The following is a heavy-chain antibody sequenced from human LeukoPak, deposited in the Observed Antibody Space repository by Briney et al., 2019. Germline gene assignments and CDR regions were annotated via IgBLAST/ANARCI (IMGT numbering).Heavy chain of an antibody. D-gene: IGHD1-26*01. CDR1: EFTFSRHW. V-gene: IGHV3-74*01. CDR2: INPDGSIT. CDR3: ARSLVGASDY. J-gene: IGHJ4*02. Sequence: GGSLRLSCAASEFTFSRHWMHWVRQAPGKGLVWVSRINPDGSITNYADPVKGRFTVSRDNAKDTLYLQMNGLRADDTAVYYCARSLVGASDYWGQGTLVTVSS.